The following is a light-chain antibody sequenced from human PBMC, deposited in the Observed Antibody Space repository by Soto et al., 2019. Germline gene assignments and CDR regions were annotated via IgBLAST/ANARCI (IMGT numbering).Light chain of an antibody. J-gene: IGKJ4*01. CDR1: QTISSGY. CDR2: GAS. CDR3: QQYGSSQLT. V-gene: IGKV3-20*01. Sequence: EIVMTQSPATLSVSPGEGATLSCRASQTISSGYVAWYQQKPGQAPRLFIYGASSRATGIPDRFSGSGSGADFTLTISRLEPEDVAVYYCQQYGSSQLTFGGGTKVDIK.